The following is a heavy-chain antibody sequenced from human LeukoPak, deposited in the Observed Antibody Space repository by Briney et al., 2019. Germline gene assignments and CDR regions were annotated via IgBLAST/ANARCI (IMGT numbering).Heavy chain of an antibody. V-gene: IGHV3-23*01. CDR2: ISGSGGST. Sequence: GASLRLSCAAPGFTFSSYAMSWVRQAPGKGLEWVSAISGSGGSTYYADSVKGRFTISRDNSKNTLYLQMNSLRAEDTAVYYCAKDRYCSGGSCYSGFDYWGQGTLVTVSS. J-gene: IGHJ4*02. D-gene: IGHD2-15*01. CDR3: AKDRYCSGGSCYSGFDY. CDR1: GFTFSSYA.